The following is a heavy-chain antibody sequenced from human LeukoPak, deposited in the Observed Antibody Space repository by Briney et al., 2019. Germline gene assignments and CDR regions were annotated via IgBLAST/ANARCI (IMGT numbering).Heavy chain of an antibody. CDR2: ISAYNGNT. Sequence: ASVKVSCKASGYTFTSYGISWVRQAPGQGLEWVGWISAYNGNTNYAQKLQGSITMTTDTSTSTAYMELSSLRSDDTAVYYCARDPMPRRGSNGGGWFDPWGQGTLVTVSS. CDR1: GYTFTSYG. V-gene: IGHV1-18*01. J-gene: IGHJ5*02. D-gene: IGHD3-16*01. CDR3: ARDPMPRRGSNGGGWFDP.